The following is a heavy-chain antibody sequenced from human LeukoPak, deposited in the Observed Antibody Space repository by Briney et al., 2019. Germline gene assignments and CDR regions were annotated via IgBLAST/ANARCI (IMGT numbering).Heavy chain of an antibody. D-gene: IGHD5-18*01. CDR1: GFTFSSYS. Sequence: GGSLRLSCAASGFTFSSYSMNWVRQAPGKGLEWVSYISSSSSTIYYADSVKGRFTISRDDSKNTLYLQMTSSRDNSKNTLYLQMNSLRAEDTAVYYCAKDSAGYSYGFDSWGQGTLVTVSS. J-gene: IGHJ4*02. V-gene: IGHV3-48*02. CDR2: ISSSSSTI. CDR3: QMNSLRAEDTAVYYCAKDSAGYSYGFDS.